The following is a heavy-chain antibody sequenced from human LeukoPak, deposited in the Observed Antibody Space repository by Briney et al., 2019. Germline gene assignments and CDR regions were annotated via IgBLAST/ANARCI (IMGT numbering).Heavy chain of an antibody. Sequence: GSSVKVSCKASGGTFSSYAISWVRQAPGQGLEWMGRIIPILGIANYAQKFQGRVTITADKSTSTAYMELSSLRSEDTAVYYCARGSQEGIYYFDYWGQGTLVTVSS. D-gene: IGHD2/OR15-2a*01. CDR1: GGTFSSYA. V-gene: IGHV1-69*04. CDR3: ARGSQEGIYYFDY. J-gene: IGHJ4*02. CDR2: IIPILGIA.